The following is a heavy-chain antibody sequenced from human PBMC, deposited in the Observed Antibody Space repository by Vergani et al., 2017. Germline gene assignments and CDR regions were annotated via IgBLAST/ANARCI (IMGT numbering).Heavy chain of an antibody. J-gene: IGHJ6*03. D-gene: IGHD3-10*01. CDR2: ISNDGSKK. CDR1: GFSFSSHA. Sequence: QVQLAESGGGRVQPGRSPRLSCAAPGFSFSSHAILRVRQAPGKGLEWVAVISNDGSKKYDADTVKRRFTITRDNSKNTLDLQMTSLRTQDTAVYYCSKGGAVTSGSLQYNFCMDVWGKGTTVTVS. V-gene: IGHV3-30*18. CDR3: SKGGAVTSGSLQYNFCMDV.